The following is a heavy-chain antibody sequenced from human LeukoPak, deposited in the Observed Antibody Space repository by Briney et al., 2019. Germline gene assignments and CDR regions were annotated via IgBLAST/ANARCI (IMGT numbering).Heavy chain of an antibody. Sequence: GESLKISCKGSGYRFTTYWISWVRQMPGKGLEWMGWIYPSDSDSDYSPSFQGHVIMSADKSIATAYIQSSSLKPSHAAIYYYDRPSGYSHGYDDAFDIWGQGTMVTVSS. D-gene: IGHD5-18*01. J-gene: IGHJ3*02. V-gene: IGHV5-10-1*01. CDR1: GYRFTTYW. CDR2: IYPSDSDS. CDR3: DRPSGYSHGYDDAFDI.